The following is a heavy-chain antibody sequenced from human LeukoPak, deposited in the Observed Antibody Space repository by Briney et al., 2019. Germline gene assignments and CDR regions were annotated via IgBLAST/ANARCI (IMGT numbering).Heavy chain of an antibody. Sequence: PSETLSLTCAVSGDSISRGGYSWSWIRQPPGKGLEWVGYIHQSGSTNYIPSLKSRVTISIDRSKDQFYLKLSSVTAADMAVYYCARGDWYFDLWGRGTLVAVSS. V-gene: IGHV4-30-2*01. J-gene: IGHJ2*01. CDR1: GDSISRGGYS. CDR3: ARGDWYFDL. CDR2: IHQSGST. D-gene: IGHD1-26*01.